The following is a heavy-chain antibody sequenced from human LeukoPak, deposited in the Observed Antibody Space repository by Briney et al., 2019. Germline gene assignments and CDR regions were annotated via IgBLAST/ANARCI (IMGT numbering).Heavy chain of an antibody. CDR2: INSDGSTT. CDR3: ARRQYRSSWYYFDY. Sequence: TGGSLRLSCAASGFSLSSYWVHWVRQAPGKGLVWVSRINSDGSTTNYADSVKGRFTISRDNAKNTLYLQMNSLRAEDTAVYYCARRQYRSSWYYFDYWGQGTLVTVSS. D-gene: IGHD6-13*01. CDR1: GFSLSSYW. V-gene: IGHV3-74*01. J-gene: IGHJ4*02.